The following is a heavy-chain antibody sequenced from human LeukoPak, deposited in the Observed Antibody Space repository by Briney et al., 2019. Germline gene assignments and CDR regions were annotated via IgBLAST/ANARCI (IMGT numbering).Heavy chain of an antibody. CDR2: ISSTSSYI. J-gene: IGHJ3*02. Sequence: GGSLRLSCAASGFTFSTYSMNWVRRAPGKGLEWVSSISSTSSYIYYADSVKGRFTISRDDAKKSLYLQMISLRAEDTAVYYCATLRYFDWSADAFDIWGQGTMVTVSS. D-gene: IGHD3-9*01. CDR3: ATLRYFDWSADAFDI. CDR1: GFTFSTYS. V-gene: IGHV3-21*01.